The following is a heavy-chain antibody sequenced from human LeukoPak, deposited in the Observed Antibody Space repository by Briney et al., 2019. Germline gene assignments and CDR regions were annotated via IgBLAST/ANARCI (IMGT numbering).Heavy chain of an antibody. CDR1: GGSISGSY. V-gene: IGHV4-59*01. Sequence: SETLSLTCTVSGGSISGSYWSWFRQPPGKGLEWIGYIYYSGSTNYNPSLKSRVTISVDTSKNQFSLKLSSLTAADTAVYYCARGAGGYRFDPWGQGTLVTVSS. J-gene: IGHJ5*02. CDR2: IYYSGST. D-gene: IGHD1-1*01. CDR3: ARGAGGYRFDP.